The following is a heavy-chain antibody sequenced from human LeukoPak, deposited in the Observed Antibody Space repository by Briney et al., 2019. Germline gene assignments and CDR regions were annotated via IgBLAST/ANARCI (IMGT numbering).Heavy chain of an antibody. CDR3: AKDNYHATSGTFDY. D-gene: IGHD1-1*01. V-gene: IGHV3-23*01. J-gene: IGHJ4*02. CDR2: ISGSGGST. Sequence: GGSLRLSCAASGFTFSSYAMSWVRQAPGKGLEWVSGISGSGGSTYYADSVKGRFTISRDNSKYTLYLQMNSLRADDTAVHYCAKDNYHATSGTFDYWGQGTLVTVSS. CDR1: GFTFSSYA.